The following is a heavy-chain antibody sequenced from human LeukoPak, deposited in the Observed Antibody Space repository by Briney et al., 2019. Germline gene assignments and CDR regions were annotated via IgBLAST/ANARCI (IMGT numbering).Heavy chain of an antibody. CDR3: ARGDDMVRGKDNWFDP. D-gene: IGHD3-10*01. J-gene: IGHJ5*02. V-gene: IGHV1-69*05. CDR1: GGTFSSYA. Sequence: ASVKVSCKASGGTFSSYAISWVRQAPGQGLEWMGRIIPIFGTANYAQKFQGRVTITTDESTSTAYMELGSLRSEDTAVYYCARGDDMVRGKDNWFDPWGQGTLVTVSS. CDR2: IIPIFGTA.